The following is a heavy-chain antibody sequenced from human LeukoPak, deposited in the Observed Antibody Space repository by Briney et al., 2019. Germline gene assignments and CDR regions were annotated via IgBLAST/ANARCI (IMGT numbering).Heavy chain of an antibody. CDR3: AKDRGRITPDLHFDY. V-gene: IGHV3-30*02. CDR1: GFTFSSNG. D-gene: IGHD3-10*01. J-gene: IGHJ4*02. CDR2: IRYDGSNK. Sequence: GGSLRLSCAASGFTFSSNGMNWVRQAPGKGLEWVAFIRYDGSNKYYADSVKGRFTISRDNSKNTLYLQMNSLRAEDTAVYYCAKDRGRITPDLHFDYWGQGTLVTVSS.